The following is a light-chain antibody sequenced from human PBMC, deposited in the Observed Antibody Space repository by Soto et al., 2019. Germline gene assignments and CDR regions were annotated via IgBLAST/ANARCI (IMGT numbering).Light chain of an antibody. CDR1: QGITSW. V-gene: IGKV1-12*01. J-gene: IGKJ4*01. CDR3: QQTSSIPLT. Sequence: DIRMTQSPSFVSATVGDRVTITCRASQGITSWLAWYQQKPGRAPKLLIHAASSLERGVPSRFSGSGSGTDCTLTISSLQPEDFATYYFQQTSSIPLTFGGGTKVEIK. CDR2: AAS.